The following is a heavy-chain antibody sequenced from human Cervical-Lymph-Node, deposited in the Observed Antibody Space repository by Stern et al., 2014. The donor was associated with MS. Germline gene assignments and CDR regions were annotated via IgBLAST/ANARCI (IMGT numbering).Heavy chain of an antibody. Sequence: VQLVESGAEVKKPGASVKVSCKASGYTFTSYDINWVRQATGQGLEWMGWMNPNSGKTGYAQKFQGRVTMTRNTSISTAYMELSSLRSEDTAVYYCARDFPADYYYGMDVWGQGTTVTVSS. J-gene: IGHJ6*02. V-gene: IGHV1-8*01. CDR2: MNPNSGKT. CDR1: GYTFTSYD. CDR3: ARDFPADYYYGMDV.